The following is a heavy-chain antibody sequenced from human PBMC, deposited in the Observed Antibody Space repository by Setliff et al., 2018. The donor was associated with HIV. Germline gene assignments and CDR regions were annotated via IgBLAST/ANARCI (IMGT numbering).Heavy chain of an antibody. CDR2: IDPNSGDT. CDR1: GYTFTGYY. Sequence: GASVKVSCKASGYTFTGYYLHWVRQAPGQGLEWMGWIDPNSGDTNYEQKFQGRVSMTRDTSISTVYMELSSLRSDDTAVYYCARAAGYSRSWHRYAFEIWGQGTMVTVSS. D-gene: IGHD6-13*01. CDR3: ARAAGYSRSWHRYAFEI. J-gene: IGHJ3*02. V-gene: IGHV1-2*02.